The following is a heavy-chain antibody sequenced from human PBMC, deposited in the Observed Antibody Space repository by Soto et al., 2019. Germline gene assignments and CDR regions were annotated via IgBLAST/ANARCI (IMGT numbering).Heavy chain of an antibody. V-gene: IGHV1-69*12. CDR3: ARAGDPQSAFLSGPLGGARFDP. J-gene: IGHJ5*02. CDR1: GGTFGNSA. D-gene: IGHD2-21*01. CDR2: IVPMFGTA. Sequence: QVQLVQSGAEVKKPGSSVNVSCKTSGGTFGNSAVTWVRQAPGQGLEWLGGIVPMFGTANYAQKFQGRVTITADETTITASMELNSLKTADTAVYYCARAGDPQSAFLSGPLGGARFDPCGQAPLVTVSS.